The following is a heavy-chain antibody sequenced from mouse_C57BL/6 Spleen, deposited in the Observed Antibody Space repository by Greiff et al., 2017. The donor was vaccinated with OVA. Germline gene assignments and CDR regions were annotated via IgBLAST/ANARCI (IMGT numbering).Heavy chain of an antibody. V-gene: IGHV3-1*01. J-gene: IGHJ4*01. CDR1: GYSITSGYD. D-gene: IGHD2-5*01. CDR3: ARSYYSNYVDYAMDY. CDR2: ISYSGST. Sequence: EVKLQESGPGMVKPSQSLSLTCTVTGYSITSGYDWHWIRHFPGNKLEWMGYISYSGSTNYNPSLKSRISITHDTSKNHFFLKLNSVTTEDTATYYCARSYYSNYVDYAMDYWGQGTSVTVSS.